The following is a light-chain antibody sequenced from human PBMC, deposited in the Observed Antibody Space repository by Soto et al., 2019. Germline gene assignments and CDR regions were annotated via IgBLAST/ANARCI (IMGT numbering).Light chain of an antibody. CDR3: ATWDDSLNAAV. V-gene: IGLV1-44*01. CDR1: TSNIAGNT. CDR2: IDD. Sequence: QSVLTQPPSLPGTPGQRVTISCSGSTSNIAGNTVHWYQHLPETAPKLLIYIDDQRPSGVPDRFSGSKSGTSASLAISGLQSEDEADYYCATWDDSLNAAVFGGGTQLTVL. J-gene: IGLJ7*01.